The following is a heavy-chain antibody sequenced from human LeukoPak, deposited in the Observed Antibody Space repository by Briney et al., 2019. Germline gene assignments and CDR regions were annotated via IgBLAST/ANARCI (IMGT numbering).Heavy chain of an antibody. CDR3: ARGHNWNDGQDY. CDR2: IYYSGST. Sequence: SETLSLTCTVSGGSISRSGYYWGWIRQTPGKGLEWIGSIYYSGSTYYKSSLKSRVTISLDTSKNQFSLKLSSVTAADTAVYFCARGHNWNDGQDYWGQGILVIVSS. CDR1: GGSISRSGYY. J-gene: IGHJ4*02. V-gene: IGHV4-39*07. D-gene: IGHD1-20*01.